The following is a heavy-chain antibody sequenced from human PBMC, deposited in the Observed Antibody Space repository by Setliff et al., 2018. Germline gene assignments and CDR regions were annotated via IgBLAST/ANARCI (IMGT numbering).Heavy chain of an antibody. CDR1: GDSISSGDYF. V-gene: IGHV4-30-4*08. CDR3: AREVGTSTSNYAFDV. J-gene: IGHJ3*01. CDR2: IYHSGSA. Sequence: PSETLSLTCTVSGDSISSGDYFWSWIRQPPGKGLEWIAYIYHSGSAYYNPCLKSRVTMTVDTSKNQFSLHLTSVTAADTAVYYCAREVGTSTSNYAFDVWGQGMMVTVSS. D-gene: IGHD1-26*01.